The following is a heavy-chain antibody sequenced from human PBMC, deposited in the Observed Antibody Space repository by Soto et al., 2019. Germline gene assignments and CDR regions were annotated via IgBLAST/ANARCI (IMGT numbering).Heavy chain of an antibody. Sequence: GASVKVSCKASGYTFTSYGISWVRQAPGQGLEWMGWISAYNGNTNYAQKLQGRVTMTTDTSTSTAYMELRSLRSDDTAVYYCARAQHDYSNYGDYYYYGMDVWGQGTTVTVSS. D-gene: IGHD4-4*01. CDR1: GYTFTSYG. CDR2: ISAYNGNT. V-gene: IGHV1-18*04. J-gene: IGHJ6*02. CDR3: ARAQHDYSNYGDYYYYGMDV.